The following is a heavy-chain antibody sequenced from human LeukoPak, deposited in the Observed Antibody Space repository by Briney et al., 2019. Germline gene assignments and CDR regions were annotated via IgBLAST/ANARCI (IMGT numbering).Heavy chain of an antibody. J-gene: IGHJ4*02. CDR2: IYYSGST. CDR1: GGSISSYY. Sequence: PSETLSLTCTVSGGSISSYYWSWIRQPPGKGLEWIGYIYYSGSTNYDPSLKSRVTISVDTSKNQFSLKLSSVTAADTAVYYCAREAMATIIDWGQGTLVTVSS. D-gene: IGHD5-24*01. V-gene: IGHV4-59*01. CDR3: AREAMATIID.